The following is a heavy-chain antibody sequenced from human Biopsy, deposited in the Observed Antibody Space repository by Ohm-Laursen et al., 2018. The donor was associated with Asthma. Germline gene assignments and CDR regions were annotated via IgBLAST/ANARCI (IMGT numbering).Heavy chain of an antibody. J-gene: IGHJ6*02. CDR3: ARDFLFQHGSSWYYYYYGMDV. D-gene: IGHD6-13*01. CDR1: GYTFTSYY. V-gene: IGHV1-46*01. CDR2: INPSGGST. Sequence: ASVKVSCKASGYTFTSYYMHWVRQAPGQGLVWMGIINPSGGSTSYAQKFQGRVTMTRDTSTSTVYMELSSLRSEDTAVYYCARDFLFQHGSSWYYYYYGMDVWGQGTTVTVSS.